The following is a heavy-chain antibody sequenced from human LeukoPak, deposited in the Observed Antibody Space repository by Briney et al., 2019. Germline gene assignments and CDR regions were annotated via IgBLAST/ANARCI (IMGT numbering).Heavy chain of an antibody. CDR2: ISGSGGST. V-gene: IGHV3-23*01. D-gene: IGHD2-2*01. CDR1: GFTFSSYA. J-gene: IGHJ4*02. CDR3: AKDIYCSSTSCYGGLFDY. Sequence: GGSLRPSCAASGFTFSSYAMSWVRQAPGKGLEWVSAISGSGGSTYYADSVKGRFTISRDNSKNTLYLQMNSLRAEDTAVYYCAKDIYCSSTSCYGGLFDYWGQGTLVTVSS.